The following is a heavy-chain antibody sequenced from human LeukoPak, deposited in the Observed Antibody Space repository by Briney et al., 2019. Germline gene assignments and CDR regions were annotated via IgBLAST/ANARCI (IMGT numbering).Heavy chain of an antibody. CDR1: GFTFSSYA. D-gene: IGHD3-10*01. CDR2: ISGSGDST. V-gene: IGHV3-23*01. J-gene: IGHJ4*02. CDR3: ANSPRDYYGSGSSHPFDS. Sequence: PGGSLRLSCAASGFTFSSYAMSWVRRAPGKGLEWVSAISGSGDSTYYADSVKGRFTISRDNSKNTLYLQMNGLRAEDTAVYYCANSPRDYYGSGSSHPFDSWGQGTLVTVSS.